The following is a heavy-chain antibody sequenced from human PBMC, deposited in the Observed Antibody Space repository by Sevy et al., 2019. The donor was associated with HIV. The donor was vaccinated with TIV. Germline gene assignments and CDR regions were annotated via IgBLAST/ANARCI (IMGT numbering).Heavy chain of an antibody. CDR2: IYYSGST. CDR3: ARDGRLTYYYDSSGYSKPRQNWFDP. V-gene: IGHV4-31*03. CDR1: GGSISSGGYY. D-gene: IGHD3-22*01. Sequence: SETLSLTCTVSGGSISSGGYYWSWIRQHPGKGLAWIGYIYYSGSTYYNPSLKSRVTISVDTSKNQFSLKLSSVTAADTAVYYCARDGRLTYYYDSSGYSKPRQNWFDPWGQGTLVTVSS. J-gene: IGHJ5*02.